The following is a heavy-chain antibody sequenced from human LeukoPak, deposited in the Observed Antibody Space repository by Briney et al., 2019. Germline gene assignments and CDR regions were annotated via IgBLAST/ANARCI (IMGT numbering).Heavy chain of an antibody. Sequence: PGRSLRLSCAASGFTFSSYGMHWVRQAPGKGLEWVAVIWYDGTNKHYEDAVKGRFIISRDNSKNTLYLQMNSLRAEDTAVYYCARGGSGNFYYWGQGTLVTVSS. CDR1: GFTFSSYG. CDR2: IWYDGTNK. J-gene: IGHJ4*02. D-gene: IGHD1-26*01. CDR3: ARGGSGNFYY. V-gene: IGHV3-33*01.